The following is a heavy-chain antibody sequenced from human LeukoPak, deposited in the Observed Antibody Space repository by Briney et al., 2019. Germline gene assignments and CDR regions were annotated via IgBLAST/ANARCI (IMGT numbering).Heavy chain of an antibody. J-gene: IGHJ5*02. V-gene: IGHV3-23*01. CDR2: ISGSGGST. CDR3: ARETYYYDSSGLSWNNWFDP. Sequence: PGGSLRLSCAASGFTFSSYGMSWVRQAPGKGLEWVSAISGSGGSTYYADSVKGRFTISRDNSKNTLYLQMNSLRAEDTAVYYCARETYYYDSSGLSWNNWFDPWGQGTLVTVSS. D-gene: IGHD3-22*01. CDR1: GFTFSSYG.